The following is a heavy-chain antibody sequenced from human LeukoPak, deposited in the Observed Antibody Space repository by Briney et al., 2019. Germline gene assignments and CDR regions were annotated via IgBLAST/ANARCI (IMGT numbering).Heavy chain of an antibody. CDR2: ISTSGNNA. J-gene: IGHJ3*01. V-gene: IGHV3-23*01. D-gene: IGHD5-24*01. CDR3: AKDIQLST. Sequence: GGSLRLSCAVSGFTFRGAAMTWVRQAPGKGLEWVSLISTSGNNAYYADSVKGRFTISRDNSKNTLSLQMNSLRVEDTAIYYCAKDIQLSTWGLGTRVTVSS. CDR1: GFTFRGAA.